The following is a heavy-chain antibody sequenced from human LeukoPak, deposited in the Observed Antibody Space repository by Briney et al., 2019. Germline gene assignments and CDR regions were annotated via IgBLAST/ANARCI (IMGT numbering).Heavy chain of an antibody. Sequence: SETLSLTCTVSGGSISSYYWSWIRQPPGKGLGWIGYIYYSGSTNYNPPLKSRVTISVDTSKNQFSLKLSSVTAADTAVYYCARLDGYDAFDIWGQGTMVTVSS. V-gene: IGHV4-59*01. D-gene: IGHD5-18*01. CDR1: GGSISSYY. CDR2: IYYSGST. CDR3: ARLDGYDAFDI. J-gene: IGHJ3*02.